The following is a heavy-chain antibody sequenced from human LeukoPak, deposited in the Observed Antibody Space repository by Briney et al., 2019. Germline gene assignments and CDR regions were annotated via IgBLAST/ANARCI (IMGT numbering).Heavy chain of an antibody. CDR1: GYTFTSYY. CDR3: ARSSGWTYYFDY. V-gene: IGHV1-46*01. Sequence: ASVKVSCKASGYTFTSYYMHWVRQAPRQGLEWMGIINPSGGSTSYAQKFQGRVTMTRDTSTSTVYMELSSLRSEDTAVYYCARSSGWTYYFDYWGQGTLVTVSS. D-gene: IGHD6-19*01. J-gene: IGHJ4*02. CDR2: INPSGGST.